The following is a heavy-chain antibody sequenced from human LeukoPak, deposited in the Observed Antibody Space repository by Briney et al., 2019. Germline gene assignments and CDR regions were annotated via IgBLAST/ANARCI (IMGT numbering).Heavy chain of an antibody. V-gene: IGHV1-69*05. D-gene: IGHD5-24*01. J-gene: IGHJ5*02. CDR3: ARDAGDGYNWRIGFDP. CDR2: IIPIFGTA. Sequence: SVTVSFKASGGTFISYALSWVRQAPGQGLEWMGGIIPIFGTANYAQKFQGRVTITTDESTSTAYMELSSLRSEDTAVYYCARDAGDGYNWRIGFDPWGQGTLVTVSS. CDR1: GGTFISYA.